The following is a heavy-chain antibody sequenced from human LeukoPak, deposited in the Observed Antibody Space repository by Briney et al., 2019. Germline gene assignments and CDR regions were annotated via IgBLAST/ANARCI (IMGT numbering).Heavy chain of an antibody. Sequence: GSLSLSCAVSGFPLSRYWMHWVRHAPGKGLVWVSSITTEGSSSPYVVPGRDRFTISRDNAKNTLYLQMNSLRAEDTAVYYCARTVSAYFCVYWGEGPVVTVSS. V-gene: IGHV3-74*01. J-gene: IGHJ4*02. CDR1: GFPLSRYW. CDR3: ARTVSAYFCVY. D-gene: IGHD3-3*01. CDR2: ITTEGSSS.